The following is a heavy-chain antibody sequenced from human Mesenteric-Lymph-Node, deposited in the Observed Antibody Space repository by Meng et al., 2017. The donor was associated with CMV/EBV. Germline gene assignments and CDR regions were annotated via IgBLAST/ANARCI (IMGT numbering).Heavy chain of an antibody. CDR1: GYTFTGYY. Sequence: SCKASGYTFTGYYMHWVRQAPGKGLEWVAVISYDGSNKYYADSVKGRFTISRDNSKNTLYLQMNSLRAEDTAVYYCARSSITIFGVVMDYYYGMDVWGQGTTVTVSS. J-gene: IGHJ6*02. CDR3: ARSSITIFGVVMDYYYGMDV. CDR2: ISYDGSNK. D-gene: IGHD3-3*01. V-gene: IGHV3-30-3*01.